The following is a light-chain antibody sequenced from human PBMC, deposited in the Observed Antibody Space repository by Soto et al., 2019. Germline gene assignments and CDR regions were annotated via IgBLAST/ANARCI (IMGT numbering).Light chain of an antibody. V-gene: IGKV1-17*01. CDR2: AAF. Sequence: DIQMTQSPSSLSASVGDRVTITCRASQDIGIDLGWYQQKPGKAPQRLIYAAFSLQSEVPSRFSGSGSGTEFTFTISSLQPEDFATYYCLQYNSYPYTCGQGTKLEIK. CDR1: QDIGID. J-gene: IGKJ2*01. CDR3: LQYNSYPYT.